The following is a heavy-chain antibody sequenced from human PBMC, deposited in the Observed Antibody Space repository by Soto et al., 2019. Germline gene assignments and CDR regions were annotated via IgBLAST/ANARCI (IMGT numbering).Heavy chain of an antibody. D-gene: IGHD2-21*01. CDR3: ARRIPFGYGMDV. J-gene: IGHJ6*02. CDR1: GFGVINNY. Sequence: GGSLILSCAASGFGVINNYMSWVRQAPGKGLEWVSAINSGGNTYYADSVKGRFTISRDNSKNTVYLQMGSLRAEDMAVYYCARRIPFGYGMDVWGQGTTVSVSS. V-gene: IGHV3-66*04. CDR2: INSGGNT.